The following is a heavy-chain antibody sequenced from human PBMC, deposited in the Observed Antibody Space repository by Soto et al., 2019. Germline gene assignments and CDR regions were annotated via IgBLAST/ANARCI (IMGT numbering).Heavy chain of an antibody. V-gene: IGHV3-30*18. CDR3: AKEDSTSGGPFDY. CDR2: ISYDGSNK. J-gene: IGHJ4*02. CDR1: GFTFSSYG. Sequence: GGSLRLSCAASGFTFSSYGMHWVRQAPGKGLEWVAVISYDGSNKYYADSVKGRFTISRDNSKNTLYLQMNSLRAEDTAVYYCAKEDSTSGGPFDYWGQGTLVTVSS. D-gene: IGHD3-10*01.